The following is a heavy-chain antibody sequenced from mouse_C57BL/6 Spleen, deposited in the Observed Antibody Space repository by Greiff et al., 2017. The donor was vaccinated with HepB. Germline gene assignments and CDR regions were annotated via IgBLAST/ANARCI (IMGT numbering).Heavy chain of an antibody. CDR2: INPSTGGT. J-gene: IGHJ4*01. CDR3: ARNPHRVYAMDY. CDR1: GYSFTGYY. D-gene: IGHD2-14*01. V-gene: IGHV1-42*01. Sequence: VQLKESGPELVKPGASVKISCKASGYSFTGYYMNWVKQSPEKSLEWIGEINPSTGGTTYNQKFKAKATLTVDKSSSTAYMQLKSLTSEDSAFYYCARNPHRVYAMDYWGQGTSVTVSS.